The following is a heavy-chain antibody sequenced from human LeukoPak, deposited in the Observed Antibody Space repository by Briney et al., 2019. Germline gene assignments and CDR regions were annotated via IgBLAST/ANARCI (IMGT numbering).Heavy chain of an antibody. CDR2: ISSSSSYI. V-gene: IGHV3-21*01. J-gene: IGHJ4*02. CDR3: AGDKEYSYGSSRFDY. Sequence: KPGGSLRLSCAASGFTFSSYSMNWVRQAPGKGLEWVSSISSSSSYIYYADSVKGRFTISRDNAKNSLYLQMNSLRAEDTAVYYCAGDKEYSYGSSRFDYWGQGTLVTVSS. D-gene: IGHD5-18*01. CDR1: GFTFSSYS.